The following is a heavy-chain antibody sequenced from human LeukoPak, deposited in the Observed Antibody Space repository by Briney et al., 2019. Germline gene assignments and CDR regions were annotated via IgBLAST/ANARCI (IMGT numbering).Heavy chain of an antibody. V-gene: IGHV3-33*01. CDR2: IWYDGSNK. CDR1: GFTFSGYG. Sequence: PGGSLRLSCAASGFTFSGYGMHWVRQAPGKGLEWVAVIWYDGSNKYYADSVKGRFTISRDNSKNTLYLQMNSLRAEDTAVYYCARDQWAAAGNLDYWGQGTLVTVSS. D-gene: IGHD6-13*01. CDR3: ARDQWAAAGNLDY. J-gene: IGHJ4*02.